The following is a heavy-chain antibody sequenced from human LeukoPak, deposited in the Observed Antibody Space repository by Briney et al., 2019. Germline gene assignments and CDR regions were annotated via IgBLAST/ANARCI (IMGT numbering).Heavy chain of an antibody. CDR3: ARDENYDILTGYYLSYYYYGMGV. D-gene: IGHD3-9*01. J-gene: IGHJ6*02. Sequence: ASVKVSCKASGYTFTSYAMHWVRQAPGQRLEWMGWINAGNGNTKYSQKFQGRVTITRDTSASTAYMELSSLRSEDTAVYYCARDENYDILTGYYLSYYYYGMGVWGQGTTVTVSS. CDR1: GYTFTSYA. CDR2: INAGNGNT. V-gene: IGHV1-3*01.